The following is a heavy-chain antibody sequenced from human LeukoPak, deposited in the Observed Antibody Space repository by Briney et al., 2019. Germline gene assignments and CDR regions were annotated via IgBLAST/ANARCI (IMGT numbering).Heavy chain of an antibody. CDR2: ITRGSSYI. CDR1: GFTFSSYS. CDR3: AKPQEADLWVPDY. V-gene: IGHV3-21*01. Sequence: PGGTLRLSCAASGFTFSSYSMNWVRQAPGKGLEWVSSITRGSSYIYYADSVKGRFTISRDNSKNTLYLQMNSLIPEDTALYYCAKPQEADLWVPDYWGQGTLVTVSS. J-gene: IGHJ4*02. D-gene: IGHD3-3*01.